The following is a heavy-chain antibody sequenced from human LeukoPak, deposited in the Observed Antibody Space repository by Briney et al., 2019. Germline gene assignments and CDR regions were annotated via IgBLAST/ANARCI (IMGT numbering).Heavy chain of an antibody. CDR2: IYTSGST. CDR3: ARDKGVRGVLNYYYYYMDV. J-gene: IGHJ6*03. CDR1: GGSISSGSYY. V-gene: IGHV4-61*02. D-gene: IGHD3-10*01. Sequence: SQTLSLTCTVSGGSISSGSYYWSWIRQPAGTGLEWIGRIYTSGSTNYNPSLKSRVTISVDTSKNQFSLKLSSVTAADTAVYYCARDKGVRGVLNYYYYYMDVWGKGTTVTISS.